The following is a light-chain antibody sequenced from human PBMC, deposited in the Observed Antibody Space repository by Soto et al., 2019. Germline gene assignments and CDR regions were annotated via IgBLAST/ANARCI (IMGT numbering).Light chain of an antibody. CDR1: QSLSSN. CDR3: QQYNTWPWT. CDR2: GAS. J-gene: IGKJ1*01. Sequence: TQSPATVSVSPGVRATVSCRASQSLSSNLAWYQQKPGQAPRLLFLGASERVNGIPARFSGSGSGTEFTLSISSLQSCDFAMYYGQQYNTWPWTFGQGTKVDI. V-gene: IGKV3-15*01.